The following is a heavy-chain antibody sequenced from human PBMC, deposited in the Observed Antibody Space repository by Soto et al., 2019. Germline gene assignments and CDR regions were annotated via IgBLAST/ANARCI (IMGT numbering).Heavy chain of an antibody. Sequence: ASVKVSCKASGYTFTSYYMHWVRQAPGQGLEWMGIINPSGGSTSYAQKFQGRVTMTRDTSTSTVYMELSSLRSEDAAVYYCARDYYYDSSGYYPSLDYYYGMDVWGQGTTVTVSS. CDR3: ARDYYYDSSGYYPSLDYYYGMDV. J-gene: IGHJ6*02. CDR1: GYTFTSYY. CDR2: INPSGGST. V-gene: IGHV1-46*01. D-gene: IGHD3-22*01.